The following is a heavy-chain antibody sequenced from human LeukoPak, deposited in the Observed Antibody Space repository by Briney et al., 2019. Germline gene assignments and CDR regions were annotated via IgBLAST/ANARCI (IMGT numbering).Heavy chain of an antibody. D-gene: IGHD2-8*01. V-gene: IGHV4-59*01. CDR3: GKYGVGSTYFDY. CDR2: ISYTGST. CDR1: GASISSYY. J-gene: IGHJ4*02. Sequence: PSETLSLTCTVSGASISSYYWSWIRQTPGKGLEWIGYISYTGSTDYNPSFKSRVTVSADSSKNDFSLKLTSVTAADTAVYYCGKYGVGSTYFDYWGQGILVTVSS.